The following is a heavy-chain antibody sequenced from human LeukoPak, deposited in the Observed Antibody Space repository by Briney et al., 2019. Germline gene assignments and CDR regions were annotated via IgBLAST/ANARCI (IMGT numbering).Heavy chain of an antibody. J-gene: IGHJ5*02. Sequence: VASVKVSCKASGYTFIEYYIHWVRQAPGQGLEWMGWINPNSGGTNYAQNFQGRVTMTRDTSITTTYMELSRLTPDDSAVYFCATEASGLNWFDPWGQGTLVTVSS. CDR3: ATEASGLNWFDP. D-gene: IGHD3-3*01. CDR1: GYTFIEYY. V-gene: IGHV1-2*02. CDR2: INPNSGGT.